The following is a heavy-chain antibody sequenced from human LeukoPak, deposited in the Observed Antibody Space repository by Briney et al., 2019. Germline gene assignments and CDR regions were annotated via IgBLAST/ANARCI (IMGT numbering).Heavy chain of an antibody. V-gene: IGHV3-74*01. CDR3: ARDVNYRLDY. Sequence: PGGSLRLSCVASGFTFSRYWMHWVRQAPGEGLVWVSRIKSDGSDTTYADSVKGRFTMSRDNTKNTLYLQMNGLRAEDTAVYYCARDVNYRLDYWGQGTLVTVSS. CDR1: GFTFSRYW. CDR2: IKSDGSDT. J-gene: IGHJ4*02. D-gene: IGHD4-11*01.